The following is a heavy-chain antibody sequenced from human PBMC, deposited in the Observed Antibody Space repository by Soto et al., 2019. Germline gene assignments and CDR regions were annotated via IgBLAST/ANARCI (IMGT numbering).Heavy chain of an antibody. CDR3: AKSRTGPGDYFDY. V-gene: IGHV3-15*01. J-gene: IGHJ4*01. D-gene: IGHD1-1*01. CDR1: GFTFSNAW. CDR2: IKSKTDGGTT. Sequence: GGSLRLSCAASGFTFSNAWMSWVRQAPGKGLEWVGRIKSKTDGGTTDYAAPVKGRFTISRDDSKNTLYLQMNNLRVEDTAVYYCAKSRTGPGDYFDYWGQGILVTVSS.